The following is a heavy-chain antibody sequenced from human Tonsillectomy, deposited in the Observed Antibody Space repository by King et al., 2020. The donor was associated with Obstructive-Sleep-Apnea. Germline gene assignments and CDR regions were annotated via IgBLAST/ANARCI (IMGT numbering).Heavy chain of an antibody. CDR1: GGSNSSGGYY. D-gene: IGHD1-26*01. J-gene: IGHJ4*02. CDR2: IYYSGST. CDR3: ARELDSGSYYLGSYFDY. V-gene: IGHV4-31*03. Sequence: VQLQESGPGLVKPSQTLSLTCTVSGGSNSSGGYYWSWIRQHPGKGLEWIGYIYYSGSTYFNPSLKSRVTISVDTSKNQFSLKLRSVTAADTAVYYCARELDSGSYYLGSYFDYWGQGTLVTVSS.